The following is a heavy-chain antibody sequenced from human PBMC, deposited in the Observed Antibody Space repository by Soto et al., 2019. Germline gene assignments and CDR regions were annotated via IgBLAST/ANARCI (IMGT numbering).Heavy chain of an antibody. J-gene: IGHJ5*02. D-gene: IGHD2-2*01. V-gene: IGHV4-30-2*01. CDR2: IYHSGST. CDR3: ARAGEYCSSTSCLAWFDP. CDR1: GGSISSGGYS. Sequence: QLQLQESGSGLVKPSQALSLTCAVSGGSISSGGYSWSWIRQPPGKGLEWIGYIYHSGSTYYNPSLKSRVTISVDRSKNQFSLKLSSVTAADTAVYYCARAGEYCSSTSCLAWFDPWGQGTLVTVSS.